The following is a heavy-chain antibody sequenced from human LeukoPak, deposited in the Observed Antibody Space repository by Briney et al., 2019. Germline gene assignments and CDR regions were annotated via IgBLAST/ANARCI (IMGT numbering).Heavy chain of an antibody. Sequence: GGSLRLSCETSGFTFSSYWMHWVRKAPGKGLVWVSRISSDGSTITYADSVKGRFTISSDNAKNTLYLQMNSLRAEDTAVYYCARALAVAGNYDYWGQGALVTVSS. CDR2: ISSDGSTI. V-gene: IGHV3-74*01. D-gene: IGHD6-19*01. CDR1: GFTFSSYW. J-gene: IGHJ4*02. CDR3: ARALAVAGNYDY.